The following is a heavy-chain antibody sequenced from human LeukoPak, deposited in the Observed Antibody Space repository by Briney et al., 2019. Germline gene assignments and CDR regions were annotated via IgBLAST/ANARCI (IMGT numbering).Heavy chain of an antibody. CDR2: IHYSGST. CDR1: GGSIRSYY. V-gene: IGHV4-59*01. D-gene: IGHD3-22*01. CDR3: ARSFRSGYYSSYYFDY. J-gene: IGHJ4*02. Sequence: SETLSLTCTVSGGSIRSYYWSWIRQPPGKGLEWIGYIHYSGSTNYNPSLKSRVTISVDTSKNQFSLKLSSVTAADTAVYYCARSFRSGYYSSYYFDYWGQGTLVTVSS.